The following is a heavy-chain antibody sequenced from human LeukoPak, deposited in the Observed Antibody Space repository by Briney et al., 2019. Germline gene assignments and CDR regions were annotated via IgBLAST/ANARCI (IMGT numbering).Heavy chain of an antibody. D-gene: IGHD5-24*01. V-gene: IGHV3-7*03. CDR3: AVLEGLS. Sequence: GGSLRLSCVASGFTFRNYRMSWVRQAPGKGLDWVANINQDGTEKYYAYSVRGRFTISRDNAKNSVHLQMNNLRAEDTALYYCAVLEGLSWGQGTLVTVSS. CDR1: GFTFRNYR. CDR2: INQDGTEK. J-gene: IGHJ4*02.